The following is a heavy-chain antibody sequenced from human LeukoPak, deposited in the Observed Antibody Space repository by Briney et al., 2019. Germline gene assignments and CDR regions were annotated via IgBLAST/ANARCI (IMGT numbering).Heavy chain of an antibody. CDR3: ARGDYDDSGDFRTWEY. D-gene: IGHD4-17*01. J-gene: IGHJ4*02. Sequence: SVKVSCKASGGSNYAISWVRLVSGQGLEWLGGIIPLLDAANSAQKFQGRVTFTADKFTRTAYMELSSLRSEDTAVYYCARGDYDDSGDFRTWEYWGRGTLVTVSS. CDR1: GGSNYA. CDR2: IIPLLDAA. V-gene: IGHV1-69*10.